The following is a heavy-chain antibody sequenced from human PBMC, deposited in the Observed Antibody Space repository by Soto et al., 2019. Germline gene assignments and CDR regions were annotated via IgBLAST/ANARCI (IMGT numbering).Heavy chain of an antibody. CDR1: GYTFTCYE. CDR3: ASRYCSSTSCLDFDY. J-gene: IGHJ4*02. D-gene: IGHD2-2*01. Sequence: ASVKVSCKASGYTFTCYEINWVRQAPGQGLEWMGIINPSGGSTSYAQKFQGRVTMTRDTSTSTVYMELSSLRSEDTAVYYCASRYCSSTSCLDFDYWGQGTLVTVSS. V-gene: IGHV1-46*03. CDR2: INPSGGST.